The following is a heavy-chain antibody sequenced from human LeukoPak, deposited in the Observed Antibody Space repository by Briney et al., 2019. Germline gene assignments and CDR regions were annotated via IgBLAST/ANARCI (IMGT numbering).Heavy chain of an antibody. D-gene: IGHD3-22*01. J-gene: IGHJ4*02. Sequence: ASVKVSCKASGYTFTSYDINWVRQATGQGLEWMGWMNPNSGNTGYARKFQGRVTMTRNTSISTAYMELSSLRSEDTAVYYCARGRGNYDSSGYYYAPFEDFDYWGQGTLVTVSS. CDR3: ARGRGNYDSSGYYYAPFEDFDY. CDR1: GYTFTSYD. CDR2: MNPNSGNT. V-gene: IGHV1-8*01.